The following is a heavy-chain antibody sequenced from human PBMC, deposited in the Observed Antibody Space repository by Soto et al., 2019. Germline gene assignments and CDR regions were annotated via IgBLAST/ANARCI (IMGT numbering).Heavy chain of an antibody. CDR2: IIPIFGTA. V-gene: IGHV1-69*01. J-gene: IGHJ6*02. Sequence: QVQLVQSGAEVKKPGSSVKVSCKASGGTFSSYAISWVRQAPGQGLEWMGGIIPIFGTANYAQKFQGRVTITADESTSTAYMELSSLRSEDTAVYYCASLFPDYGDYVSNYYYGMDVWSQGTTVTVSS. CDR3: ASLFPDYGDYVSNYYYGMDV. D-gene: IGHD4-17*01. CDR1: GGTFSSYA.